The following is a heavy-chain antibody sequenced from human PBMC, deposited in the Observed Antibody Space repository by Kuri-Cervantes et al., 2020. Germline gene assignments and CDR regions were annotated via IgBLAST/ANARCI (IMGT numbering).Heavy chain of an antibody. D-gene: IGHD3-3*02. V-gene: IGHV1-18*01. J-gene: IGHJ4*02. CDR3: AMRRIFEGY. CDR2: ISAYNGDT. CDR1: GGTFSSYA. Sequence: ASVKVSCKASGGTFSSYAISWVRQAPGQGLEWMGWISAYNGDTNYAQKLQGRVTMTTDTSTSTAYMELRSLRSDDTAVYYCAMRRIFEGYWGQGTLVTVSS.